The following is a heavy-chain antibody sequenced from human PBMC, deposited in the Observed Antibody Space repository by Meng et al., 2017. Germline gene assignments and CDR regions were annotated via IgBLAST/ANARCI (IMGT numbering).Heavy chain of an antibody. CDR3: ARNRYDRSTHVFDP. J-gene: IGHJ5*02. CDR2: VSDGGYN. D-gene: IGHD3-22*01. CDR1: GGSFSGHY. V-gene: IGHV4-34*01. Sequence: QVQLQQWGAGLLKPSETLSLTCTVYGGSFSGHYWSWIRQAPGEGLEWCGEVSDGGYNKYNPALKSRVTVSGDTSKNEVSLKLISVTAADTAVYYCARNRYDRSTHVFDPWGQGTLVTVSS.